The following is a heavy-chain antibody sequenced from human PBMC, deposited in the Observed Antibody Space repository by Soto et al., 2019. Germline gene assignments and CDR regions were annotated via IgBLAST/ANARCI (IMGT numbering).Heavy chain of an antibody. V-gene: IGHV1-46*03. CDR2: INPNGGST. Sequence: QVQLVQSGAEVKNPGASVTVSCRASGYTFTSYYIHWVRQAPGQGLEWMAIINPNGGSTNYAQRFQGRVTVTRDTSTSIVYMELSSLRSEVTAVYYCSRGLGSGDYWGQGTLVTVSS. CDR3: SRGLGSGDY. CDR1: GYTFTSYY. J-gene: IGHJ4*02. D-gene: IGHD3-10*01.